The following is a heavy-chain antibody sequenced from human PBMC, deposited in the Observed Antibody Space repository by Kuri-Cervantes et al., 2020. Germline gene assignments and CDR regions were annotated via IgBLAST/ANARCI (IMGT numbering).Heavy chain of an antibody. CDR1: GGSFSDYY. D-gene: IGHD4-23*01. CDR3: ARGDYGGNGWYFDL. CDR2: INHSGNT. V-gene: IGHV4-34*01. J-gene: IGHJ2*01. Sequence: SQTLSLTCAVYGGSFSDYYWSLIRQSPGKGLEWIGEINHSGNTDYYPSLKSRVTISVDTSKNQFSLKLSSVTAADTAVYYCARGDYGGNGWYFDLWGRGTLVTVSS.